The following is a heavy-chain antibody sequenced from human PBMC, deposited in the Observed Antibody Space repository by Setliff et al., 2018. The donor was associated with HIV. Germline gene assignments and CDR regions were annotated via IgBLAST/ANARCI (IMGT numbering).Heavy chain of an antibody. Sequence: TGGSLRLSCAASGFTFSNAWMSWVRQAPGKGREWVGRIKSKSDDGTTDYAAPVKGRFTISRDDSKNTLYLQMKSLKTEDTAVYYCTTEVFRQWLVGDYWGQGTLVTVSS. CDR2: IKSKSDDGTT. V-gene: IGHV3-15*01. CDR1: GFTFSNAW. J-gene: IGHJ4*02. CDR3: TTEVFRQWLVGDY. D-gene: IGHD6-19*01.